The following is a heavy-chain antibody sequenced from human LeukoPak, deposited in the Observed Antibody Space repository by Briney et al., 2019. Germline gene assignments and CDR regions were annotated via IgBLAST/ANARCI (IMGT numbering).Heavy chain of an antibody. CDR1: RFIFTNYW. V-gene: IGHV3-74*01. CDR2: VNNDGSAT. J-gene: IGHJ4*02. D-gene: IGHD2/OR15-2a*01. CDR3: TSFFETN. Sequence: GGSLRLSCAASRFIFTNYWIHWVRQAPGKGLVWVSHVNNDGSATSYADSVKGRFTISRDSAKDTVYLHMNSLRVEDTAVYYCTSFFETNWGQGTLVTVSS.